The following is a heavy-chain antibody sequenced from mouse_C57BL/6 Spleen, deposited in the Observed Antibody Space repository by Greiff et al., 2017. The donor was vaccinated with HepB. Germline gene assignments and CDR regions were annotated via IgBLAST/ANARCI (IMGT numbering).Heavy chain of an antibody. CDR3: ARSEDYYGSSYWYFDV. V-gene: IGHV3-8*01. J-gene: IGHJ1*03. CDR1: GYSITSDY. Sequence: EVQVVESGPGLAKPSQTLSLTCSVTGYSITSDYWNWIRKFPGNKLEYMGYISYSGSTDYNPSLKSRISITRNTSKNQYYLQLNSVTTEDTATYYCARSEDYYGSSYWYFDVWGTGTTVTVSS. CDR2: ISYSGST. D-gene: IGHD1-1*01.